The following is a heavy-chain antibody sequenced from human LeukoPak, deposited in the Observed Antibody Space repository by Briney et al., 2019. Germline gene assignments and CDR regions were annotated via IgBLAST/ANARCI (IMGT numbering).Heavy chain of an antibody. V-gene: IGHV3-23*01. CDR2: IRGSGGST. CDR1: GFTFSSYA. Sequence: GGSLRLSCAASGFTFSSYAMSWVRQAPGKGLEWVSAIRGSGGSTYYADSVKGRFTISRDNSKNTLYLQMNSLRAEDTAVYYCAKMVRIAVAGNGPIDYWGQGTLVTVSS. CDR3: AKMVRIAVAGNGPIDY. D-gene: IGHD6-19*01. J-gene: IGHJ4*02.